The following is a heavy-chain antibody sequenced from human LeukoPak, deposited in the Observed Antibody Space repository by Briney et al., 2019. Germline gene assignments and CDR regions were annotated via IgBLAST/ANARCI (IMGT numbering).Heavy chain of an antibody. Sequence: ASVKVSCKVSGYTLTELSMHWVRRAPGKGLEWMGGFDPEDGETIYAQKFQGRVTMTEDTSTDTAYMELSSLRSEDTAVYYCAAGTYYYDSSGYFHSNYFDYWGQGTLVTVSS. D-gene: IGHD3-22*01. V-gene: IGHV1-24*01. CDR1: GYTLTELS. J-gene: IGHJ4*02. CDR2: FDPEDGET. CDR3: AAGTYYYDSSGYFHSNYFDY.